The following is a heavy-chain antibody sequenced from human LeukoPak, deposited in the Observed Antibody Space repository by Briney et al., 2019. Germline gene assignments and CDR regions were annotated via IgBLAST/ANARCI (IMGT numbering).Heavy chain of an antibody. CDR1: GFTIGSHF. D-gene: IGHD6-25*01. CDR3: ARLGATSSGKYYFDS. V-gene: IGHV3-7*01. J-gene: IGHJ4*02. Sequence: GGSLRLSCAVSGFTIGSHFMGWVRHLPGKGLQCVAILEPSGNERNYVDSVKGRFSISRDNAQNSLSLQMNNLSADDTAVYYCARLGATSSGKYYFDSWGQGTLVTISS. CDR2: LEPSGNER.